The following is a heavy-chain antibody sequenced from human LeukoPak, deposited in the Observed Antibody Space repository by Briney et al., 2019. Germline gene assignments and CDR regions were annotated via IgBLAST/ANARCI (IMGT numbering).Heavy chain of an antibody. CDR3: TTWRVTIFGVAGAHYMDV. CDR1: GSTFSNAW. CDR2: IKSKTDGGTT. Sequence: GGSLRLSCAASGSTFSNAWMSWVRQAPGKGLEWVGRIKSKTDGGTTDYAALVKGRFTISRDDSKNTLYLQMNSLKTEDTAVYYCTTWRVTIFGVAGAHYMDVWGKGTTVTVSS. D-gene: IGHD3-3*01. J-gene: IGHJ6*03. V-gene: IGHV3-15*01.